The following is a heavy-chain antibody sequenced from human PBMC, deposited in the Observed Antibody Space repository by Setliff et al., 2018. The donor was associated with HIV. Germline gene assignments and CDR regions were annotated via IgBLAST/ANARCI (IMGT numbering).Heavy chain of an antibody. V-gene: IGHV4-4*07. CDR1: GDSISGYY. J-gene: IGHJ4*02. D-gene: IGHD5-18*01. CDR3: ARDQKGYSYGYFDS. CDR2: MHTSGNT. Sequence: TLSLTCTSSGDSISGYYWSWXXQPAGKGLEWSGRMHTSGNTNYNPSLKSRVTMSVDTSKNQFSLRLSSVTAADTAVYYCARDQKGYSYGYFDSWGQGTLVTVSS.